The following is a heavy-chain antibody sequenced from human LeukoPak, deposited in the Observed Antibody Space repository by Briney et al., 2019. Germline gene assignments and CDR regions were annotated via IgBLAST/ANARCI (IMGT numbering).Heavy chain of an antibody. J-gene: IGHJ4*02. CDR2: INPNSGGT. V-gene: IGHV1-2*02. CDR3: ARDADSSGWYGFDY. D-gene: IGHD6-19*01. CDR1: GYTFTRYY. Sequence: ASVKVSCKASGYTFTRYYMHWVRQAPGQGLEWMGWINPNSGGTNYAQKFQGRVTMTRDTSISTAYMELSRLRSDDTAVYYCARDADSSGWYGFDYWGQGTLVTVSS.